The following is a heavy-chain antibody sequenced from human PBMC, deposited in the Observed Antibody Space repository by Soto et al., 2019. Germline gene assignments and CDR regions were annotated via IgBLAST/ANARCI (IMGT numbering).Heavy chain of an antibody. V-gene: IGHV4-59*01. CDR3: ARDKEGAAAGTFEY. CDR2: IYYSGST. J-gene: IGHJ4*02. D-gene: IGHD6-13*01. Sequence: SETLSLTCTVSCGSINSYYWSWIRQPPGKGLECIGYIYYSGSTNYNPSLKSRVTISIDTSKNQFSLKLTSVTAADTAVYYCARDKEGAAAGTFEYWGQGALVTVSS. CDR1: CGSINSYY.